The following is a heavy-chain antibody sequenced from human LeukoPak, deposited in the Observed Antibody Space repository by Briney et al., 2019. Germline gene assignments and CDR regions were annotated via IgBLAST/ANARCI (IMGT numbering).Heavy chain of an antibody. CDR1: GFTFSRHA. J-gene: IGHJ4*02. CDR3: AKGDDIGKHPTRAYYFDT. Sequence: GGSLRLSCAASGFTFSRHAMSWVRQAPGKGLEWVSTTGLNSVNTLCAGSVQGRLSISRDNSKNTLDLQMDNLRVDDTAVYYCAKGDDIGKHPTRAYYFDTWGQGTLVTVST. V-gene: IGHV3-23*01. CDR2: TGLNSVNT. D-gene: IGHD5-24*01.